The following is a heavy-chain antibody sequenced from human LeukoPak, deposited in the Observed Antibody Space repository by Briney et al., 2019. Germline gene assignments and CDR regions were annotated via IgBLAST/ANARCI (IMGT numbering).Heavy chain of an antibody. CDR3: ATRKLGNDY. J-gene: IGHJ4*02. CDR1: GGSFSGYY. V-gene: IGHV4-34*01. D-gene: IGHD7-27*01. Sequence: SETLSLTCAVYGGSFSGYYWSWIRQPPGKGLEWIGEINHSGSTNYNPSLKSRVTISADTSKNQFSVKLYSVTAADTAVYYCATRKLGNDYWGQGTLVTVSS. CDR2: INHSGST.